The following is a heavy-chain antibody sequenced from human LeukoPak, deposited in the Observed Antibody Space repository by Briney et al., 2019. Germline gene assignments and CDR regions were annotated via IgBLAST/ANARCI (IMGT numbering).Heavy chain of an antibody. CDR2: FSGSGGST. CDR3: AKETWGVAGLFDY. D-gene: IGHD6-19*01. Sequence: GGSLRLSCAASGFTFSSYGMSWVRQAPGKGLEWVSAFSGSGGSTYYADSVKGRFTISRDNSKNTLYLQMNSLRAADTAVYYCAKETWGVAGLFDYWGQGTLVTVSS. V-gene: IGHV3-23*01. CDR1: GFTFSSYG. J-gene: IGHJ4*02.